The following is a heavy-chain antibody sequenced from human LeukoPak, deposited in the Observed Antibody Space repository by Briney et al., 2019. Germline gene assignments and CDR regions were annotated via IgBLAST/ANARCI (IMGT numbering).Heavy chain of an antibody. CDR2: IYYSGST. D-gene: IGHD6-13*01. V-gene: IGHV4-59*01. J-gene: IGHJ4*02. CDR3: ARDSGSSRGLDY. Sequence: SETLSLTCTVSGGSISSYYWSWIRQPPGKGLEWIGYIYYSGSTNYNPSLKSRVTISVDTSKNQFSLKLSSVTAADTAVYYCARDSGSSRGLDYWGQGTLVTVSS. CDR1: GGSISSYY.